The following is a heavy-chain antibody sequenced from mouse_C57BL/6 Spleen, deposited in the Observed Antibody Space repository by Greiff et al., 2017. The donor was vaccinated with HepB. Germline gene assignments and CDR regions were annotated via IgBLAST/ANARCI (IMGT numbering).Heavy chain of an antibody. Sequence: VHLVESGPGLVKPSQSLSLTCSVTGYSITSGYYWNWIRQFPGNKLEWMGYISYDGSNNYNPSLKNRISITRDTSKNQFFLKLNSVTTEDTATYYCARGRYYGSSYSDYWGQGTTLTVSS. J-gene: IGHJ2*01. CDR1: GYSITSGYY. D-gene: IGHD1-1*01. CDR2: ISYDGSN. CDR3: ARGRYYGSSYSDY. V-gene: IGHV3-6*01.